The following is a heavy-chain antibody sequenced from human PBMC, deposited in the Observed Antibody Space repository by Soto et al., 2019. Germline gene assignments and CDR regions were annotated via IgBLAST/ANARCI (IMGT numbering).Heavy chain of an antibody. Sequence: ASVKVSCKASGYSFTTYTISWVRQAPGQGLQWMGWISPYSGYTTYAQNLQGRVSMTTEASTTTAYLEVRSLRSDDTAVYYCARVRGSSLVVPGASDYWGQGTLVTVSS. CDR2: ISPYSGYT. V-gene: IGHV1-18*04. D-gene: IGHD2-2*01. J-gene: IGHJ4*02. CDR3: ARVRGSSLVVPGASDY. CDR1: GYSFTTYT.